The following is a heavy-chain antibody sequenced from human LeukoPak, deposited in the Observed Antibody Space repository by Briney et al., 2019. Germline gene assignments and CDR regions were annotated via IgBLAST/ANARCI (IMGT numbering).Heavy chain of an antibody. D-gene: IGHD2/OR15-2a*01. V-gene: IGHV4-59*01. CDR3: ARDLSVNAFNI. J-gene: IGHJ3*02. Sequence: SETLSLTCTVSGGSITNYYWSWIRQSPWQGLEWIAYIYYTGSTNYNPSLKSRVTISLDTSKNQFSLRLNSVTAADTAVYFCARDLSVNAFNIWGQGTLVTVSS. CDR2: IYYTGST. CDR1: GGSITNYY.